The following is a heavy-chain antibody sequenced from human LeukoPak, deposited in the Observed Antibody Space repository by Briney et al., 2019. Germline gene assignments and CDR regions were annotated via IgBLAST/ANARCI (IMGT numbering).Heavy chain of an antibody. D-gene: IGHD3-3*01. CDR1: GFTFSSYA. J-gene: IGHJ4*02. CDR3: AKVGVVGFWSGYPTHPHFDY. CDR2: ISGSGGST. Sequence: GGSLRLSCAASGFTFSSYAMSWVRQAPGKGLEWVSAISGSGGSTYYADSVKGRFTISRDNSKNTLYLQMNSLRAEDTAVYYCAKVGVVGFWSGYPTHPHFDYWGQGTLVTVSS. V-gene: IGHV3-23*01.